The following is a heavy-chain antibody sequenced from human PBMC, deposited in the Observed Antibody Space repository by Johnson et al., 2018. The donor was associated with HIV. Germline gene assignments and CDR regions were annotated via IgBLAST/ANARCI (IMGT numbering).Heavy chain of an antibody. Sequence: QVQLVESGGGVVQPGRSLRLSCAASGFTFSSYAMHWVRQAPGKGLEWVAVISYDGSNKYYADSVKGRFTISRDNSKNKLYLQRNSLRADDTAVYYCAKGEQLCSVGNAFHSWGQGTMLTVSS. D-gene: IGHD3-16*01. CDR2: ISYDGSNK. J-gene: IGHJ3*02. CDR1: GFTFSSYA. V-gene: IGHV3-30*04. CDR3: AKGEQLCSVGNAFHS.